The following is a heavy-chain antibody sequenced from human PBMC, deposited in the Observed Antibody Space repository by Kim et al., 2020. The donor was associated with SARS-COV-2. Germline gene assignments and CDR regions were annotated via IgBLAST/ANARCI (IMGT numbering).Heavy chain of an antibody. V-gene: IGHV4-34*01. J-gene: IGHJ4*02. CDR2: GST. CDR3: ARGIAAAEN. Sequence: GSTNYNPSLKSRVTISVDTSKNQFSLKLSSVTAADTAVYYCARGIAAAENWGQGTLVTVSS. D-gene: IGHD6-13*01.